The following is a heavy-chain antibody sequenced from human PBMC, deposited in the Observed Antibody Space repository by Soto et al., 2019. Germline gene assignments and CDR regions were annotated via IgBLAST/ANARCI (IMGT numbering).Heavy chain of an antibody. CDR2: INTANGNT. V-gene: IGHV1-3*04. CDR1: GYILTTYS. Sequence: QVQLVQSGAEEKKPGASVKVSCKASGYILTTYSIHWVRQAPGQNLEWMGWINTANGNTKYSQNFQGRVTITRDTSASTAYMELSSLRSEDTAVYYCARKDVMDVWGQGTTVTVSS. CDR3: ARKDVMDV. J-gene: IGHJ6*02.